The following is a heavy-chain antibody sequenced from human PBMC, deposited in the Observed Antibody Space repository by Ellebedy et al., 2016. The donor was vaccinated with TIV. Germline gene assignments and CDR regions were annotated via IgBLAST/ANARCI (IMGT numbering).Heavy chain of an antibody. CDR1: GFTFSGYA. CDR2: FGVSGDTT. CDR3: ARGNSGTYIHHAFDC. V-gene: IGHV3-23*01. J-gene: IGHJ4*02. Sequence: PGGSLRLSCVASGFTFSGYAMSWVRQAPGKGLEWVSGFGVSGDTTYYADSVKGRFTISRDNSKNTLYLQMNSLRAEDTAMYYCARGNSGTYIHHAFDCWGQGTLVTVSS. D-gene: IGHD3-10*01.